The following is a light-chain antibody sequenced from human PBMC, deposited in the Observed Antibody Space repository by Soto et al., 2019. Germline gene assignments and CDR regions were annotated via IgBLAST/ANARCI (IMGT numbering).Light chain of an antibody. J-gene: IGLJ2*01. CDR3: GTWDSSLSVVV. Sequence: QSVLTQSSSVSAAAGQKVSISCSGSYSNIGSNFVSWYQHFPGSAPKLVIYDNSQRPSGIPDRFSGSKSGSSATLGITGLQNGDEADYYCGTWDSSLSVVVFGGGTKLTVL. V-gene: IGLV1-51*01. CDR2: DNS. CDR1: YSNIGSNF.